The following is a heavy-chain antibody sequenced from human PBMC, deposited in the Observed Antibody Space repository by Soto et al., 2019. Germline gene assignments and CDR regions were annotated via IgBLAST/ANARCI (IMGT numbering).Heavy chain of an antibody. CDR2: IIPIFGTA. CDR3: ARLNDCVSNYHYGMDV. V-gene: IGHV1-69*13. J-gene: IGHJ6*02. Sequence: SVKVSCKASGGTFSSYAISWVRQAPGPGLEWMGGIIPIFGTANYAQKFKGRVTITADASTSTAYMELSSLRSEDTAVYYCARLNDCVSNYHYGMDVWSQGTTVTSP. D-gene: IGHD2-21*02. CDR1: GGTFSSYA.